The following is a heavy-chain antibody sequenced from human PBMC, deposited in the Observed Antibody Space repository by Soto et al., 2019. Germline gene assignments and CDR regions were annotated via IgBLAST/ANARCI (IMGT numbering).Heavy chain of an antibody. D-gene: IGHD2-15*01. Sequence: GGSLRLSCAASGFTFSSYAMSWVRQAPGKGLEWVSAISGSGGSTYYADSVKGRFTISRDNSKNTLFLQMNSLRAEDTAVYYCAATNLGYCSGGSCYDKINWDQGTLVTVSS. CDR3: AATNLGYCSGGSCYDKIN. V-gene: IGHV3-23*01. J-gene: IGHJ4*02. CDR2: ISGSGGST. CDR1: GFTFSSYA.